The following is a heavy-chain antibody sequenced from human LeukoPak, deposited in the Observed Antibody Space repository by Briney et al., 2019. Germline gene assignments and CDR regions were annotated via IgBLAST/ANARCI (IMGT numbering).Heavy chain of an antibody. D-gene: IGHD3/OR15-3a*01. V-gene: IGHV4-39*01. CDR1: GGSISSYY. Sequence: SETLSLTCTVSGGSISSYYWGWIRQPPGKGLEWIGSIYYSGNTYYNASLKSQVSISIDTSKNQFSLRLTSVTAADTAVYYCARQTGSGLIILPGGQGTLVTVSS. CDR3: ARQTGSGLIILP. CDR2: IYYSGNT. J-gene: IGHJ4*02.